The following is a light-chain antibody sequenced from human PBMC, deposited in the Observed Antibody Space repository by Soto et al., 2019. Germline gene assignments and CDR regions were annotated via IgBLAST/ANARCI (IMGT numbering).Light chain of an antibody. CDR3: CSYTRTSNHYF. Sequence: LTHPASVSASPGQSITISCTRTSSDIGGYDYVSCYQQRPGKAPKLMIYEVRYRPSGVSNRFSGSMSGNTASLTISGLQAEDGAVYYCCSYTRTSNHYFFGSGTKVTVL. CDR2: EVR. V-gene: IGLV2-14*01. J-gene: IGLJ1*01. CDR1: SSDIGGYDY.